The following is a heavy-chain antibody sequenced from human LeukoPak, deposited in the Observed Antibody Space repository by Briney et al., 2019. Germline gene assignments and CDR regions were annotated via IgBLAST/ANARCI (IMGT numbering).Heavy chain of an antibody. D-gene: IGHD3-3*01. CDR3: ARGVQQRFLEWLLSGIAFDI. CDR1: GGSFSGYY. Sequence: PSETLSPTCAVYGGSFSGYYWSWIRQPPGKGLEWIGEINHSGSTNYNPSLKSRVTISVDTSKNQFSLKLSSVTAADTAVYYCARGVQQRFLEWLLSGIAFDIWGQGTMVTVSS. CDR2: INHSGST. V-gene: IGHV4-34*01. J-gene: IGHJ3*02.